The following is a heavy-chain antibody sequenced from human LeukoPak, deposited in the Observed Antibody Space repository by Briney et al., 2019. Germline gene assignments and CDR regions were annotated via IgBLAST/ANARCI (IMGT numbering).Heavy chain of an antibody. CDR1: GGSISYYY. V-gene: IGHV4-59*01. Sequence: SETLSLTCTVSGGSISYYYWSWIRQSPGKGLEWTGYIYYSGTTNYNPSLKGRVTISVDTSKNQFSLQLRSVTAADTAVYYCAREDPQTTVPEGMDVWGQGTTVTVSS. J-gene: IGHJ6*02. D-gene: IGHD4-17*01. CDR2: IYYSGTT. CDR3: AREDPQTTVPEGMDV.